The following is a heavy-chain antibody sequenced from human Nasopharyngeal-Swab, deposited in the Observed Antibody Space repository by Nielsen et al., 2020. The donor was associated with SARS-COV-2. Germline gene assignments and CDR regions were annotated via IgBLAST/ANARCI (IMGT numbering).Heavy chain of an antibody. CDR1: GGSFSGYY. V-gene: IGHV4-34*01. Sequence: SETLSLTCAVYGGSFSGYYWSWIRQPPGKGLEWIGEINHSGSTNYNPSLKSRVTISVDTSKNQFSLKLSSVTAADTAVYYCARGQWGVAGTGFVDYWGQGTLVTVSS. J-gene: IGHJ4*02. CDR2: INHSGST. D-gene: IGHD6-19*01. CDR3: ARGQWGVAGTGFVDY.